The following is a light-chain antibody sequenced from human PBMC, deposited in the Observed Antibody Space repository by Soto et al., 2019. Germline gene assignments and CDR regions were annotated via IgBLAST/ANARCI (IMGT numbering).Light chain of an antibody. CDR2: GAS. CDR3: QKYGSSPFT. V-gene: IGKV3-20*01. CDR1: QSVSSNY. J-gene: IGKJ3*01. Sequence: EIVLTQSPGTLSLSPGERATLSCRASQSVSSNYVAWYQQKPGQAPRLLIYGASSSATGIPDRFSGSGSGTVFTLTITRLEAEDCAVYYCQKYGSSPFTFGPRTKVDIK.